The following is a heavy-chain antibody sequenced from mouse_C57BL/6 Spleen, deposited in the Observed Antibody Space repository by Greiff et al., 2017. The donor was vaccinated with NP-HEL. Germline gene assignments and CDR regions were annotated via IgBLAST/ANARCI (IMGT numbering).Heavy chain of an antibody. J-gene: IGHJ4*01. Sequence: QVQLKESGPGLVQPSQCLSITCTVSGFSLTSYGVHWVRQPPGKGLEWLGVIWSGGSTDYNAAFISRLSISKDNSKSQVFFKMNSLQADDTAIYYCAKNNGSAMDYWGQGTSVTVSS. CDR1: GFSLTSYG. CDR2: IWSGGST. CDR3: AKNNGSAMDY. V-gene: IGHV2-4*01.